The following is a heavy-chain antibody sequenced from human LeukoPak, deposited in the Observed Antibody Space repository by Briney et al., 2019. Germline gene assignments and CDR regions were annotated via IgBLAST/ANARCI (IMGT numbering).Heavy chain of an antibody. Sequence: SETLSLTCTVSGGSIGSSTFSWGWIRQPPGKGLEWIGSIYYSVTTYYNPSLKSRVTISVDTSNNHFSLKLSSVTAADTAVYYCARLDISTTWYAFDYWGQGTLVTVSS. V-gene: IGHV4-39*02. J-gene: IGHJ4*02. CDR1: GGSIGSSTFS. D-gene: IGHD5-12*01. CDR2: IYYSVTT. CDR3: ARLDISTTWYAFDY.